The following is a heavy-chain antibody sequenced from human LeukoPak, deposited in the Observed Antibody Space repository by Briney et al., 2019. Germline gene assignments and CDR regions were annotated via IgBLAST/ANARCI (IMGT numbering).Heavy chain of an antibody. J-gene: IGHJ4*02. CDR2: IYSGNT. V-gene: IGHV3-53*01. Sequence: GGSLRLSCTVYGFTVSTNSMSWVRQAPGKGLEWVSFIYSGNTHYSDSVKGRFTISRDNSKNTLYLQMNSLRAEDTAVYYCARRAGAYSHPYDYWGQGTLVTVSS. CDR3: ARRAGAYSHPYDY. D-gene: IGHD4/OR15-4a*01. CDR1: GFTVSTNS.